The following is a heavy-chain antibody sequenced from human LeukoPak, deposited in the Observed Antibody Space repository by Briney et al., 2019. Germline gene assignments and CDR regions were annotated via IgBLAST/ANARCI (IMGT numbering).Heavy chain of an antibody. CDR3: ARVIGWELPPNWFDP. D-gene: IGHD1-26*01. Sequence: PSETLSLTCTVSGGSISSYYWSWIRQPPGKGLEWIGYIYYSGSTNYNPSLKSRVTISVDTSKNQFSLKLSSVTAADTAVYYCARVIGWELPPNWFDPRGQGTLVTVSS. J-gene: IGHJ5*02. CDR1: GGSISSYY. V-gene: IGHV4-59*01. CDR2: IYYSGST.